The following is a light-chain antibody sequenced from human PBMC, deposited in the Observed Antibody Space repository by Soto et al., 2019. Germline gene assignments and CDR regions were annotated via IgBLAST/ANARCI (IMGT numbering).Light chain of an antibody. Sequence: ILMTQSPATVSVSPGESATLSCRASQTIYYNVAWYQQRPGQAPRLLIYRASTRAPGVPARFSGSGSGTEFTLTISSLQPEDFTVYSCLQYHNLWAFGQGTKVEI. CDR1: QTIYYN. V-gene: IGKV3-15*01. CDR3: LQYHNLWA. CDR2: RAS. J-gene: IGKJ1*01.